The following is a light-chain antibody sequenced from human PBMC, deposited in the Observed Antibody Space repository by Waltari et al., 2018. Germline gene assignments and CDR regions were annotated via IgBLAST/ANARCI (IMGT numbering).Light chain of an antibody. V-gene: IGLV3-19*01. CDR2: DKN. J-gene: IGLJ2*01. CDR1: SLRSYY. Sequence: SSELTQDPAVSVAMGQTLRITCQGDSLRSYYASWYQQRPGQAPILVMYDKNNRPSGVPDRFSGSSSDNTASLTITGAQAEDEASYYCHSRDASGVGGSFGGGTKLTVL. CDR3: HSRDASGVGGS.